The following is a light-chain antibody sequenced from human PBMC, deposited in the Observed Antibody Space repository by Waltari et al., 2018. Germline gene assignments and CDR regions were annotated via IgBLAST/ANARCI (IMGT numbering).Light chain of an antibody. CDR2: WES. V-gene: IGKV4-1*01. J-gene: IGKJ1*01. CDR1: QSVLYTSDNDNY. Sequence: DIVMTQSSDSLAVSLGERATINCRSSQSVLYTSDNDNYLAWYQQKRGQPTKLLSYWESTRAAGVPYRFSGSGSGTDCTLTISSLQAADVAVYYCQQYYTTPLTFGQGTRVEI. CDR3: QQYYTTPLT.